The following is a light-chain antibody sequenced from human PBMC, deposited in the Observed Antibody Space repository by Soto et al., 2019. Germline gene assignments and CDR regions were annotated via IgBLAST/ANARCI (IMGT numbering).Light chain of an antibody. CDR3: QQSYSSSQT. V-gene: IGKV1-39*01. Sequence: IKMCHSLSSVSASIKDRVTITCRASQSVSNYLNWYRQLPGKAPTLLIYSTSTLQSGVPSRFSGSGSGTDFTLTISGLQPEDFATYFCQQSYSSSQTFGQGTKWIS. CDR2: STS. CDR1: QSVSNY. J-gene: IGKJ1*01.